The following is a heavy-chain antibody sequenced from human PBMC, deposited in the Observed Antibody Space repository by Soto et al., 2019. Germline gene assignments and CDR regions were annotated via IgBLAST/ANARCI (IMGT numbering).Heavy chain of an antibody. CDR2: INPKGGGR. J-gene: IGHJ4*02. V-gene: IGHV1-2*04. CDR1: GYTLIDYY. D-gene: IGHD2-21*02. CDR3: ARESVALTKDFDY. Sequence: QVQLLQSGAEVKKPGASVKVSCKASGYTLIDYYMHWVRQAPGQGPEWMGCINPKGGGRKYAQKFQDWVTMTWDTSISTAYMELNRLRSDDPAVYYCARESVALTKDFDYWGQGTLVNVSS.